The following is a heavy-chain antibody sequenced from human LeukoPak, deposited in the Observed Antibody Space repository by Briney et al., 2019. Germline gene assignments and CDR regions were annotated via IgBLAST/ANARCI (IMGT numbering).Heavy chain of an antibody. CDR3: ARVPYCSSTSCPPDAFDI. V-gene: IGHV1-2*02. Sequence: GASVKVSCKASGYTFTGYYMHWVRQAPGQGLEWMGWINPNSGGTNYAQKFQGRVTMTRDTSISTAYMELSRLRSDDTAVYYCARVPYCSSTSCPPDAFDIWGQGTMVTVS. D-gene: IGHD2-2*01. CDR1: GYTFTGYY. CDR2: INPNSGGT. J-gene: IGHJ3*02.